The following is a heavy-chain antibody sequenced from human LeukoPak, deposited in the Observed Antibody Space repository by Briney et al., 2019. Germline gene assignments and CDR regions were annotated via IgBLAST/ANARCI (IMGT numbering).Heavy chain of an antibody. CDR3: ASRRYCSGGSCYSRYYYGMDV. Sequence: PGGSLRLSCAASGFTFSSYSMNWVRQAPGKGLEWVSSISSSSSYIYYADSVKGRFTISRDNAKNSLYLQMNSLRAEDTAVYYCASRRYCSGGSCYSRYYYGMDVWGQGTTVTVSS. J-gene: IGHJ6*02. V-gene: IGHV3-21*01. CDR1: GFTFSSYS. D-gene: IGHD2-15*01. CDR2: ISSSSSYI.